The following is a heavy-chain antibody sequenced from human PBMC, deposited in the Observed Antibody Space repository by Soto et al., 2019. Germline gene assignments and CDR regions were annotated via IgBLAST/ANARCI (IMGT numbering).Heavy chain of an antibody. CDR3: AHRRVDTAIYYYYYMDV. V-gene: IGHV2-5*02. J-gene: IGHJ6*03. D-gene: IGHD5-18*01. Sequence: SGPTLVNPTQTLTLTCTFSGFSLSTSGVGVGWIRQPPGKALEWLALIYWDDDKRYSPSLKSRLTITKDTSKNQVVLTMTNMDPVDTATYYCAHRRVDTAIYYYYYMDVWGQGTMVTVSS. CDR1: GFSLSTSGVG. CDR2: IYWDDDK.